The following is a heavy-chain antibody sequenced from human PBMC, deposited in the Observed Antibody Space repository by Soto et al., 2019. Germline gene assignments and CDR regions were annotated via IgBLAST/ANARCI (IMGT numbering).Heavy chain of an antibody. CDR1: GFTFSEYS. D-gene: IGHD3-22*01. CDR2: ISSGGDIT. Sequence: GGSLRLSCSASGFTFSEYSMHWVRQAPGKGLQYVSTISSGGDITYYADSVKGRFTISRDNSKNTLYLQMNSLRPEDTAVYYCVNEPRAYYYDSSGYYKGDYWGQGILVTVSS. V-gene: IGHV3-64D*06. J-gene: IGHJ4*02. CDR3: VNEPRAYYYDSSGYYKGDY.